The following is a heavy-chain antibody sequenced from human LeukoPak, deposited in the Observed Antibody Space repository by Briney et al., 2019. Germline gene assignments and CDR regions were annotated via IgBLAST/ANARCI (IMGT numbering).Heavy chain of an antibody. Sequence: GGSLRLSCAASGFTFSSYWMSWVRQAPGKGLEWVANIKQDGSEKYHVDSVKGRFTISRDNAKNSLYLQMNSLRAEDTAVYYCARDLTYYDFWSGDIFGGEYYFDYWGQGTLVTVSS. D-gene: IGHD3-3*01. CDR3: ARDLTYYDFWSGDIFGGEYYFDY. CDR1: GFTFSSYW. V-gene: IGHV3-7*01. CDR2: IKQDGSEK. J-gene: IGHJ4*02.